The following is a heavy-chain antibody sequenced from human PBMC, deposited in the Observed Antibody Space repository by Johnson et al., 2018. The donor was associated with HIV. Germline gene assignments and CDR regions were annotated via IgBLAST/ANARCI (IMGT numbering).Heavy chain of an antibody. CDR2: ISSSGSAI. CDR3: AKDRGSPGTPAAFDI. D-gene: IGHD1-7*01. V-gene: IGHV3-11*04. Sequence: ISSSGSAIKYADSVKGRFTISRDNAKTSLYLQMNSLRAEDTAVYYCAKDRGSPGTPAAFDIWGQGTMVTVSS. J-gene: IGHJ3*02.